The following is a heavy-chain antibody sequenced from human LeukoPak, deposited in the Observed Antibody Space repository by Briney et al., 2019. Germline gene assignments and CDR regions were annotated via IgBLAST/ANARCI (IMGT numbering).Heavy chain of an antibody. D-gene: IGHD1-1*01. CDR3: AKGTLGGTERNFDY. CDR1: GFTFSSYA. V-gene: IGHV3-23*01. Sequence: SGGSLRLSCAASGFTFSSYAMSWVRQAPGKGLEWVSAISGSGGSTYYADSVKGRFTISRDNSKNTLYLQMNSLRAEDTAVYYCAKGTLGGTERNFDYWGQGTLVTVSS. CDR2: ISGSGGST. J-gene: IGHJ4*02.